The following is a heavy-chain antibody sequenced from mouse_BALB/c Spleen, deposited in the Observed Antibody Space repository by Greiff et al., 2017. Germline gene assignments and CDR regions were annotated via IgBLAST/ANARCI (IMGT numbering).Heavy chain of an antibody. Sequence: EVHLVESGGGLVQPGGSRKLSCAASGFTFSSFGMHWVRQAPEKGLEWVAYISSGSSTIYYADTVKGRFTISRDNPKNTLFLQMTSLRSEDTAMYYCAREVRPGFDYWGQGTTLTVSS. J-gene: IGHJ2*01. CDR2: ISSGSSTI. V-gene: IGHV5-17*02. CDR3: AREVRPGFDY. D-gene: IGHD2-14*01. CDR1: GFTFSSFG.